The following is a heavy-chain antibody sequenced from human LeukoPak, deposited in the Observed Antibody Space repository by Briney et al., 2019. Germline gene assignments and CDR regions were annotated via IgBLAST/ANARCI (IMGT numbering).Heavy chain of an antibody. CDR1: DGSISNSF. CDR2: IHTSGST. J-gene: IGHJ4*02. V-gene: IGHV4-4*09. CDR3: ANSYDGKIVPFDN. Sequence: PSETLSLTCTVPDGSISNSFWNWVRQPPGKGLEWIAYIHTSGSTNYNPDFKSRVTLSVDTSKSQFSLRLNSVTASDTAVYYCANSYDGKIVPFDNWGQGTLVTVSS. D-gene: IGHD4-23*01.